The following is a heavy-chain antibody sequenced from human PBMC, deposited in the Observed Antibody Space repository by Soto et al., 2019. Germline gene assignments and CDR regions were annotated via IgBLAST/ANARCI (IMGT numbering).Heavy chain of an antibody. CDR1: GGSISSYY. Sequence: PSETLSLTCPVSGGSISSYYWSWIRQPPGKGLEWIGYIYYSGSTNYNPSLKSRVTISVDTSKNQFSLKLSSVTAADTAVYYCGRLNGSSGWLKVRWFGPWGQGTLVTVSS. CDR3: GRLNGSSGWLKVRWFGP. J-gene: IGHJ5*02. V-gene: IGHV4-59*08. D-gene: IGHD6-19*01. CDR2: IYYSGST.